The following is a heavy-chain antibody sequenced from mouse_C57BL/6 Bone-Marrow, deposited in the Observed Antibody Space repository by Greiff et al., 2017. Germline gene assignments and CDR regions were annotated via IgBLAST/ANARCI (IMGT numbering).Heavy chain of an antibody. CDR3: ARLLLPQLGPGFDV. V-gene: IGHV5-12*01. CDR2: ISNGGGST. Sequence: EVHLVESGGGLVQPGGSLKLSCAASGFTFSDYYMYWVRQTPEKRLEWVAYISNGGGSTYSPDTVKGRFTISRDNAKNTLYLQMSRLKSEDTAMYYCARLLLPQLGPGFDVWGTGTTVTVSS. CDR1: GFTFSDYY. J-gene: IGHJ1*03. D-gene: IGHD4-1*02.